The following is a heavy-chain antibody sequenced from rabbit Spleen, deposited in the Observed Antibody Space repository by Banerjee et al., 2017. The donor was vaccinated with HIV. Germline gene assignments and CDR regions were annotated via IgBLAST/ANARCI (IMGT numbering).Heavy chain of an antibody. CDR1: GFSFSNKAV. CDR3: AGDLASVVGWNFGL. D-gene: IGHD3-1*01. Sequence: QEQLVESGGGLVKPEGSLKLSCTASGFSFSNKAVMCWVRQAPGKGLEWIACINAVTGKAVYASWAKGRFTFSKTSSTTVTLQVTSLTAADTATYFCAGDLASVVGWNFGLWGPGTLVTVS. V-gene: IGHV1S45*01. CDR2: INAVTGKA. J-gene: IGHJ4*01.